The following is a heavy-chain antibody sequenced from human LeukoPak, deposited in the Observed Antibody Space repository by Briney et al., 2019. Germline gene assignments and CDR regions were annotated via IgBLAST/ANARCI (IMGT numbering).Heavy chain of an antibody. CDR1: GGTFRNYA. J-gene: IGHJ6*02. Sequence: SVTVSCKASGGTFRNYAISWVRQAPGQGLEWMGRIIAILGVADYAQKFQGRVTITADESTSTASMEVSSLRSEDTAVYYCARDGMVRGVIDYYGMDVWGQGTTVTVSS. CDR2: IIAILGVA. CDR3: ARDGMVRGVIDYYGMDV. V-gene: IGHV1-69*04. D-gene: IGHD3-10*01.